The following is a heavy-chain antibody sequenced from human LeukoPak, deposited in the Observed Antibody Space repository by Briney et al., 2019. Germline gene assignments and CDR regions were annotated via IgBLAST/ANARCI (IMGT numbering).Heavy chain of an antibody. CDR2: IRSKAYGGTT. J-gene: IGHJ4*02. Sequence: GGSLRLSCTASGFTFGDYAMSWFRQAPGKGLEWVGFIRSKAYGGTTEYAASVKGRFTISRDDSKSIAYLQMNSLKTEDTAVYYCTRRRIGRGPPIQDYWGQGTLVTVSS. CDR3: TRRRIGRGPPIQDY. CDR1: GFTFGDYA. D-gene: IGHD2/OR15-2a*01. V-gene: IGHV3-49*03.